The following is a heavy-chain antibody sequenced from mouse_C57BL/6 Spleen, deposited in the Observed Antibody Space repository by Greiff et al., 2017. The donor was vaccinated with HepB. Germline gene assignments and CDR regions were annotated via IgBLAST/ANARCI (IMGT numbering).Heavy chain of an antibody. J-gene: IGHJ4*01. D-gene: IGHD2-4*01. V-gene: IGHV3-6*01. CDR1: GYSITSGYY. CDR3: ARGDYDYGMDY. Sequence: EVQLQESGPGLVKPSQSLSLTCSVTGYSITSGYYWNWIRQFPGNKLEWMGYISYDGSNNYNPSLKNRISITRDTSKNQFFLKLNSVTTEDTATYYCARGDYDYGMDYWGQGTSVTVSS. CDR2: ISYDGSN.